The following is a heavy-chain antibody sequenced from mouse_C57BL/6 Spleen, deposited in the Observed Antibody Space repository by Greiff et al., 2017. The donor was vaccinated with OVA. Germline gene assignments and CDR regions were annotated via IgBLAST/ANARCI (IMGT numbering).Heavy chain of an antibody. CDR3: ARGGLYGSSSYYFDY. J-gene: IGHJ2*01. V-gene: IGHV1-59*01. Sequence: QVQLQQPGAELVRPGTSVKLSCKASGYTFTSYWMHWVQQRPGQGLEWIGVIDPSDSYTNYNQKFKGKATLSVDTSSSTAYMQLSSLTSADSAVSYCARGGLYGSSSYYFDYWGQGTTLTVSS. CDR2: IDPSDSYT. D-gene: IGHD1-1*01. CDR1: GYTFTSYW.